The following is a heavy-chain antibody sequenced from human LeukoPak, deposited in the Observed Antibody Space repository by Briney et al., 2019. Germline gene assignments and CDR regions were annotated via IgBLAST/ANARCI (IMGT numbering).Heavy chain of an antibody. D-gene: IGHD6-13*01. CDR1: GGXISSYY. J-gene: IGHJ4*02. CDR3: ARLGPGIAAARLDY. V-gene: IGHV4-59*08. Sequence: SETLSLTCTVSGGXISSYYCSWIRQPPGKGLEWIGYIYYSGSTKYNPSLKSRVTISLDTSKNQFSLKLTSVTAADTAVYYCARLGPGIAAARLDYWGQGTLVTVSS. CDR2: IYYSGST.